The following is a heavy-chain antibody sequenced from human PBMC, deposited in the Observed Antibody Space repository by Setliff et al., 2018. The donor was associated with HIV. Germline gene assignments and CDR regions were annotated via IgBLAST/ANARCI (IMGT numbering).Heavy chain of an antibody. CDR1: GFTFNNYW. D-gene: IGHD5-12*01. CDR3: TTEDPWLRFGH. V-gene: IGHV3-15*01. CDR2: IKKSSDGGKT. J-gene: IGHJ5*02. Sequence: GGSLRLSCESSGFTFNNYWMSWVRQAPGKGLEWLGRIKKSSDGGKTDDASPVKGRFTISRDDSETTLYLQMNSLKTEDTAVYYCTTEDPWLRFGHWGQGTLVTVSS.